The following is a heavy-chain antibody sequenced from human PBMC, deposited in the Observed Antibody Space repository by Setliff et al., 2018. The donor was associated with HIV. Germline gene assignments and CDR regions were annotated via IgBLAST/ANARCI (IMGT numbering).Heavy chain of an antibody. CDR1: GASSSSHY. CDR3: ARHTVFVRYFDH. D-gene: IGHD2-2*02. CDR2: VYYTGST. J-gene: IGHJ4*02. V-gene: IGHV4-59*11. Sequence: SETLSLTCTVSGASSSSHYWSWIRQPPGKAPEWIGYVYYTGSTDYNPSFKSRVTISLDKSNNQISLNLSSATAADTAVYYCARHTVFVRYFDHWGQGMLVTVSS.